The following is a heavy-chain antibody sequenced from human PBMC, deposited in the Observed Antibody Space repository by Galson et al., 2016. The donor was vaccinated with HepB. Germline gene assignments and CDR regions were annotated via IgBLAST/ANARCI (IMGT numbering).Heavy chain of an antibody. J-gene: IGHJ5*02. V-gene: IGHV3-7*04. CDR3: ARGRSILERGWYWFDP. CDR2: IKQDGSEK. D-gene: IGHD6-19*01. Sequence: SLRLSCADSGFTFRNYWMSWIRQAPGKGLEWVANIKQDGSEKHYVDSVKGRFTISRDNAKNSLYLQMNSLRAGDTAVYYCARGRSILERGWYWFDPWGQGTLVTVSS. CDR1: GFTFRNYW.